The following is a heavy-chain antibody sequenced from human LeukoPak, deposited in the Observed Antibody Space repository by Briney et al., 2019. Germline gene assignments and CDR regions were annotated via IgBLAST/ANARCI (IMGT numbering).Heavy chain of an antibody. V-gene: IGHV4-38-2*02. CDR3: ARTHSSRYNWFDP. Sequence: SETLSLTCTVSGYSISSGYYWGWIRQPPGKGLEWIGSIYHSGSTYYNPSLKSRVTISVDTSKNQFSLKLSSVTAADTAVYYCARTHSSRYNWFDPWGQGTLVTVSS. J-gene: IGHJ5*02. CDR2: IYHSGST. D-gene: IGHD6-13*01. CDR1: GYSISSGYY.